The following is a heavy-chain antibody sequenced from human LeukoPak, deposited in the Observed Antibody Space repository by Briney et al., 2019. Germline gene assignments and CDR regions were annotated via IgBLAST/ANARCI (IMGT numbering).Heavy chain of an antibody. CDR2: ISSSSSTI. D-gene: IGHD2-2*01. CDR3: AKEGYCSSTSCGNGLDV. J-gene: IGHJ6*02. Sequence: GGSLRLSCAASGFTFSSYSMNWVRQAPGKGLEWVSYISSSSSTIYYADSVKGRFTISRDNAKNSLYLQMNSLRAEDTAVYSCAKEGYCSSTSCGNGLDVWGQGTTVTVSS. V-gene: IGHV3-48*04. CDR1: GFTFSSYS.